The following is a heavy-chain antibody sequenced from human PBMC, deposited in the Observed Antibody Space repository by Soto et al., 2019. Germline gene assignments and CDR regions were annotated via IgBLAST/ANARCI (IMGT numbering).Heavy chain of an antibody. V-gene: IGHV3-21*01. CDR3: ARGLGELLTIPHSYYYYYGMDV. CDR1: GFTFSSYS. J-gene: IGHJ6*02. D-gene: IGHD3-10*01. Sequence: PGGSLRLSCAASGFTFSSYSMNWVRQAPGKGLEWVSSISSSSSYIYYADSVKGRFTISRDNAKNSLYLQMNSLRAEDTAVYYCARGLGELLTIPHSYYYYYGMDVWGQGTRVTVSS. CDR2: ISSSSSYI.